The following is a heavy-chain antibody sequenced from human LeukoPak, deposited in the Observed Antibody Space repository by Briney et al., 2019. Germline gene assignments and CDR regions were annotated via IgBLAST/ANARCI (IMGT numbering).Heavy chain of an antibody. CDR3: ARVSSPLYYYYGMDV. J-gene: IGHJ6*02. CDR1: GFTFSSYG. V-gene: IGHV3-33*01. Sequence: GKSLRLSCAASGFTFSSYGMHWVRQAPGKGLEWVAVIWYDGSNKYYADSVKGRSTISRDNSKNTLYLQMNSLRAEDTAVYYCARVSSPLYYYYGMDVWGQGTTVTVSS. CDR2: IWYDGSNK.